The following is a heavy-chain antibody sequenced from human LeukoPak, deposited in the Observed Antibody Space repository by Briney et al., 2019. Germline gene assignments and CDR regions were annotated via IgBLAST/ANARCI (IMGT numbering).Heavy chain of an antibody. CDR1: GYSISSGYY. V-gene: IGHV4-38-2*02. CDR3: ARDQNYYDSSGYYDY. CDR2: IYHSGST. J-gene: IGHJ4*02. Sequence: SETLSLTCTVCGYSISSGYYWGWIRQPPGKGLEWIGSIYHSGSTYYNPSLKSRVTISVDTSKNQFSLKLSSVTAADTAVYYCARDQNYYDSSGYYDYWGQGTLATVSP. D-gene: IGHD3-22*01.